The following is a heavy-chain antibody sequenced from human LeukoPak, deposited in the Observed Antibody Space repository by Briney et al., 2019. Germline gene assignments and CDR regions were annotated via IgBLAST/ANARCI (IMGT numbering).Heavy chain of an antibody. D-gene: IGHD6-13*01. CDR3: ARGPLEAAADPLGAFDI. Sequence: ASVKVSCKASGYIFNKYGVSWVRQAPGQGLEWLAWISCYNGDTNYAQKFQGRVTITADKSTSTAYMELSSLRSEDTAVYYCARGPLEAAADPLGAFDIWGQGTMVTVSS. CDR2: ISCYNGDT. V-gene: IGHV1-18*01. J-gene: IGHJ3*02. CDR1: GYIFNKYG.